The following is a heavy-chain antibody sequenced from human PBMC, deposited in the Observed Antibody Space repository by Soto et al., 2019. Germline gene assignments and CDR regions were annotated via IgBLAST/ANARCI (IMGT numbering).Heavy chain of an antibody. CDR1: HGSISLDRFY. J-gene: IGHJ4*02. CDR2: ISHSGLT. Sequence: QVELQESGPGLVKPSETLSLTCTVSHGSISLDRFYWTWIRQPPGKGLEWIGYISHSGLTKYNPSLKSRVTISVDSSNNQFSLKLKSVTAADTAVYYCAREFSSANINYFDFWGQGTLVSVSS. D-gene: IGHD1-26*01. CDR3: AREFSSANINYFDF. V-gene: IGHV4-61*01.